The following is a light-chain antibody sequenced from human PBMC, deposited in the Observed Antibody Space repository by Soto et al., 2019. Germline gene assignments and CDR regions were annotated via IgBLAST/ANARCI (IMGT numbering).Light chain of an antibody. Sequence: QSALTQPPSASGSPGQSVTISCTGTSSDVGSYDYVSWYQQHQGKAPKLMIYEVSKRPSGVPDRFSGSKSGNTASLTVSGLQAEDEADYYCISYAGSSNVFGTGTKVSVL. V-gene: IGLV2-8*01. CDR1: SSDVGSYDY. CDR2: EVS. J-gene: IGLJ1*01. CDR3: ISYAGSSNV.